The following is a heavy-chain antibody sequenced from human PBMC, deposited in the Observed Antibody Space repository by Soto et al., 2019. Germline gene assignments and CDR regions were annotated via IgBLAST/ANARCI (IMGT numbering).Heavy chain of an antibody. CDR3: AKVQSGVVVTSFDY. CDR2: ISGSGGST. Sequence: GGSLRLSCAASGFNFSSYAMSWVRQAPGKGLEWVSAISGSGGSTYYADSVKGRFTISRDNSKNTLYLQMNSLRAEDTAVYYCAKVQSGVVVTSFDYWGQGTLVTVSS. V-gene: IGHV3-23*01. D-gene: IGHD3-22*01. J-gene: IGHJ4*02. CDR1: GFNFSSYA.